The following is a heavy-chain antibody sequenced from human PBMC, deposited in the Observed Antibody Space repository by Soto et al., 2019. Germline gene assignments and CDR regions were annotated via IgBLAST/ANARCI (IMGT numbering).Heavy chain of an antibody. CDR1: GFTFSSYW. CDR3: ARDRAQWLVRWSFDY. J-gene: IGHJ4*02. Sequence: QPVGSLRLSCAASGFTFSSYWMSWVRQAPGKGLEWVANIKQDGSEKYYVDSVKGRFTISRDNAKNSLYLQMDSLRAEDTAVYYCARDRAQWLVRWSFDYWGQGTLVTVSS. V-gene: IGHV3-7*03. CDR2: IKQDGSEK. D-gene: IGHD6-19*01.